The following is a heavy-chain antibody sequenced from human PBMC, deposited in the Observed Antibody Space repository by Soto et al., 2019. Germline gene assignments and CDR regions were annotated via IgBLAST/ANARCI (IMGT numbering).Heavy chain of an antibody. CDR1: GFTFRNHD. V-gene: IGHV3-23*01. Sequence: GGSLRLSCGASGFTFRNHDMNWVRQPPGKGLEYVANINGPATSTSCADAVKGRFTISRDNSKDTLYLELNSLRVEDTAVYYCVKDPNWEWGYWGQGTLVTVSS. CDR2: INGPATST. J-gene: IGHJ4*02. CDR3: VKDPNWEWGY. D-gene: IGHD1-1*01.